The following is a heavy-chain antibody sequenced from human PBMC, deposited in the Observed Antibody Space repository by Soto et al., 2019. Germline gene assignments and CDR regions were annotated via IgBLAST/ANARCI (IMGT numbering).Heavy chain of an antibody. V-gene: IGHV3-74*01. J-gene: IGHJ6*02. D-gene: IGHD2-8*01. CDR3: ARGLLYLYGMDV. CDR1: GFTFSRHW. CDR2: INSDGSST. Sequence: EVQLVESGGGLVQPGGSLRLSCAAAGFTFSRHWIHWVRQAPGKGLVWVSRINSDGSSTNYADSVKGRFTISRDNAKNTLYLQMNGLRAEDTAVYYCARGLLYLYGMDVWGQGTTVTVSS.